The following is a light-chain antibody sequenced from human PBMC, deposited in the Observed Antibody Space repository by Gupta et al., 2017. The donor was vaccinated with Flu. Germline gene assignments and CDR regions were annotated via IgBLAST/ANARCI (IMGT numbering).Light chain of an antibody. CDR3: AAWEASLVV. CDR2: RNN. CDR1: SSIMGSNS. Sequence: GQRVTISGAESSSIMGSNSVCWDQQLPGAAHKLLIYRNNQRPSGVPDRFSGSMSGTSASLAISWIRTEDEADYYCAAWEASLVVFGGGTKLTVL. J-gene: IGLJ2*01. V-gene: IGLV1-47*01.